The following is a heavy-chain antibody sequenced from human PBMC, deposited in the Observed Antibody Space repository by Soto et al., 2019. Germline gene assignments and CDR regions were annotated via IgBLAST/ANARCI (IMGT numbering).Heavy chain of an antibody. CDR3: AKSYCSSTSCYSDGDY. CDR2: ISGSGGST. Sequence: PGGSLTLSCAASGFTFSSYSMSWVRQAPGKGLEWVSAISGSGGSTYYADSVKGRFTISRDNSKNTLYLQMNSLRAEDTAVYYYAKSYCSSTSCYSDGDYWGQGTLVTVSS. J-gene: IGHJ4*02. D-gene: IGHD2-2*01. CDR1: GFTFSSYS. V-gene: IGHV3-23*01.